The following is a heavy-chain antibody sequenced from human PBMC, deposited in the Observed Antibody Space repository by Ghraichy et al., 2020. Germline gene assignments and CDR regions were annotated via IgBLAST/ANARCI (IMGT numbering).Heavy chain of an antibody. D-gene: IGHD2-21*01. V-gene: IGHV3-7*03. CDR1: GFTFSSYW. CDR3: AKSDCGSHGCKLAPF. Sequence: GGSLRLSCEASGFTFSSYWMSWVRQAPGKGLEWVANINRDGREKYYVDSVKGRFTISRDNARSSLYLQLNSLRAEDTAMYYCAKSDCGSHGCKLAPFWGQVPLVTVSS. CDR2: INRDGREK. J-gene: IGHJ4*02.